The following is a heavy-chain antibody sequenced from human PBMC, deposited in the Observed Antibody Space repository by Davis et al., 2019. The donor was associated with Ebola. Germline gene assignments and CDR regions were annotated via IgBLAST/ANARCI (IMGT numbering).Heavy chain of an antibody. CDR3: ARRILGDSRGAVDV. CDR2: IGASDEGI. Sequence: GESPKISCAASGFSFNIYGMYWFRQPPGKGLEWVSYIGASDEGISYADSVKGRFTISRDNAKDSLYLHMNSLRDDDMAVYYCARRILGDSRGAVDVWGQGTTVTVSS. CDR1: GFSFNIYG. J-gene: IGHJ6*02. V-gene: IGHV3-48*02. D-gene: IGHD2-15*01.